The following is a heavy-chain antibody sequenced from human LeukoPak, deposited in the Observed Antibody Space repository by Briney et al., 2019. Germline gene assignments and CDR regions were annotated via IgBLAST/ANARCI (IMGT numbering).Heavy chain of an antibody. CDR1: GGSISSGDYY. J-gene: IGHJ3*02. CDR2: IYYSGRT. D-gene: IGHD2-2*01. V-gene: IGHV4-30-4*08. CDR3: ARGDIVVVPAAADAFDI. Sequence: SETLSPTCTVSGGSISSGDYYWSWIRQTPGKGLEGIGYIYYSGRTYYNPSLKSRVTISVDTSENQFSLKLSSVTAADTAVYYCARGDIVVVPAAADAFDIWGQGTMVTVSS.